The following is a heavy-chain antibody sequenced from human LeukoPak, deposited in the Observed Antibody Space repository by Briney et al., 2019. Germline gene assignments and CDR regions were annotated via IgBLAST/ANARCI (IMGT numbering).Heavy chain of an antibody. CDR1: GGSINSGRYY. J-gene: IGHJ6*03. V-gene: IGHV4-61*09. D-gene: IGHD5-18*01. CDR2: IYTSGRT. Sequence: SQTLSLTCTVSGGSINSGRYYWSWIRQPAGTGLEWIGHIYTSGRTSYNPSLKSRVTISVDTSKNQFSLKMSSVSAADTAVYYCARGLHGYTYGYVPWELYYYMDVWGKGTTVTIS. CDR3: ARGLHGYTYGYVPWELYYYMDV.